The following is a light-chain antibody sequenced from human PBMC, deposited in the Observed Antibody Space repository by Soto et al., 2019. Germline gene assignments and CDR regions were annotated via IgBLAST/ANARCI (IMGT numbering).Light chain of an antibody. J-gene: IGKJ4*01. CDR2: RAS. V-gene: IGKV3-20*01. Sequence: EIVLTQSSGTLSLSPGERVTVSCRASQSVSSNYLAWYQQKSGQAPRHLIYRASTRATGIPDRFSGSGSGTDFSLIISRLEPEDSAVYYCQQYAASPLTFGGGTKLEIK. CDR1: QSVSSNY. CDR3: QQYAASPLT.